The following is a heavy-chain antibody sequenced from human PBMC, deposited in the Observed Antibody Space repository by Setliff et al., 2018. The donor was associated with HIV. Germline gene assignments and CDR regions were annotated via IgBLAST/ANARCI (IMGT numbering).Heavy chain of an antibody. CDR2: INGGGEVT. D-gene: IGHD2-15*01. Sequence: LTCPASGFSFSVFAMSWVRQAPGKGLEWVAAINGGGEVTFYADSVKGRFTISRDNSKNTLYLQMNSLRDEDTAVYHCAKDDAGYCSGGSCYAPFDSWGQGTLVTVSS. V-gene: IGHV3-23*01. CDR3: AKDDAGYCSGGSCYAPFDS. J-gene: IGHJ4*02. CDR1: GFSFSVFA.